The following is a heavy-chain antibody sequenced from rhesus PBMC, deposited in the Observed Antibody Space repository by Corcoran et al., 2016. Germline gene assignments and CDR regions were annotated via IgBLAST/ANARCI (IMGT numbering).Heavy chain of an antibody. CDR3: ARSIAAAGMSFDY. CDR1: GGSISSGYD. V-gene: IGHV4-76*01. Sequence: QVQLQESGPGVVKPSETLSLTCAVSGGSISSGYDWSWIRQPPGKGLEWIGFIYGSSGSTNSNPSPKNRVTISKDASKNQFSLKLSYVTAADTAGYYWARSIAAAGMSFDYWGQGVLVTVSS. D-gene: IGHD6-25*01. CDR2: IYGSSGST. J-gene: IGHJ4*01.